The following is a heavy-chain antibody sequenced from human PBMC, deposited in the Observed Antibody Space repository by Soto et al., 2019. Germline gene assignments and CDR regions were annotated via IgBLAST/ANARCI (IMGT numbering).Heavy chain of an antibody. Sequence: QVQLMESGGDVVQPGRSLRLSCAASGFTFSNYAMHWVRQPPGKGLEWVAAIPYDGSNKYYADSVKGRFTISRDNSKNTLYLQMNSLRAEDTAVYYCVKRVGGVGWAPGYWGQGTLVTVSS. V-gene: IGHV3-30*18. CDR3: VKRVGGVGWAPGY. J-gene: IGHJ4*02. D-gene: IGHD3-10*01. CDR1: GFTFSNYA. CDR2: IPYDGSNK.